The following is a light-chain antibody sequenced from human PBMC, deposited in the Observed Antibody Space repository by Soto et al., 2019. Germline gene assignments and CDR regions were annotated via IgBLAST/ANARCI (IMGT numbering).Light chain of an antibody. V-gene: IGLV3-9*01. Sequence: SYELTQPLSVSVALGQTARITCGGNNIGSKNVHWYQQMPGQAPVLLMYRDTKRPSGIPERFSGSNSGNTATLTISRAQAGDEADYFCQVWDKTTVVFGGGTKLTVL. CDR1: NIGSKN. J-gene: IGLJ2*01. CDR3: QVWDKTTVV. CDR2: RDT.